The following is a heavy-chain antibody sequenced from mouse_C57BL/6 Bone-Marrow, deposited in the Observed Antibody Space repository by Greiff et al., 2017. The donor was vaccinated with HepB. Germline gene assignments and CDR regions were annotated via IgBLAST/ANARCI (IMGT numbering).Heavy chain of an antibody. Sequence: QVQLKESGAELVRPGASVKLSCKASGYTFTDYYINWVKQRPGQGLEWIARIYPGSGNTYYNEKFKGKATLTAEKSSCTAYMQLSSLTSEDSAVSFCARGGDYDEAYWGQGTLVTVSA. V-gene: IGHV1-76*01. CDR1: GYTFTDYY. D-gene: IGHD2-4*01. CDR3: ARGGDYDEAY. CDR2: IYPGSGNT. J-gene: IGHJ3*01.